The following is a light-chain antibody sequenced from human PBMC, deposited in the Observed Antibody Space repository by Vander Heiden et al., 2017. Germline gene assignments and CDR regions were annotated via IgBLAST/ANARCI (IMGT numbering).Light chain of an antibody. J-gene: IGKJ1*01. Sequence: AIWITQSPSLLSASTGDRVTISCRMSHGINSYLAWYQQKPGKAPELLIYAASTLQSGVPSRFSGSGSGTDFTITISCLQSEDFATYYCQQYYSFPRTFGQGTKVEIK. V-gene: IGKV1D-8*02. CDR1: HGINSY. CDR3: QQYYSFPRT. CDR2: AAS.